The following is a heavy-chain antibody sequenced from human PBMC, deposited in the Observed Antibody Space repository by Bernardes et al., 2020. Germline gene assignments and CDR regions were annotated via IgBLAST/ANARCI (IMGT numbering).Heavy chain of an antibody. CDR1: GGSIGSYY. J-gene: IGHJ6*03. V-gene: IGHV4-59*01. CDR3: ARVDSSGSYYSNYYYMDV. D-gene: IGHD1-26*01. CDR2: MHSGGST. Sequence: SETLSLTCSVSGGSIGSYYWSWIRQPPGKGLEWIANMHSGGSTNYNPSLKSRVTISIDTSKNQFSLKLTSVTAADTAVYYCARVDSSGSYYSNYYYMDVWGKGTTVTVSS.